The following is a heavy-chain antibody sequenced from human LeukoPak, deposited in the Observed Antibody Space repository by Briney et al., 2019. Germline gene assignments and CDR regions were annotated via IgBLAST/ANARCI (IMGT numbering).Heavy chain of an antibody. CDR1: GFTFDDYA. J-gene: IGHJ4*02. CDR2: ISGDGGST. Sequence: GGSLRLSCAASGFTFDDYAMHCVRXAPGKXVEWVSLISGDGGSTYYADSVKGRFNISRDNAKTSLYLQTHSLRAEDTAVYYCPRSLGYCSAGRCFPFDSWGQGTLVTVSS. V-gene: IGHV3-43*02. CDR3: PRSLGYCSAGRCFPFDS. D-gene: IGHD2-15*01.